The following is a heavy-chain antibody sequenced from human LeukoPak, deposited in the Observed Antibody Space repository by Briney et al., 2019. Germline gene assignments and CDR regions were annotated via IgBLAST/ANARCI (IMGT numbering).Heavy chain of an antibody. CDR2: IYSGGDT. D-gene: IGHD6-19*01. J-gene: IGHJ4*02. V-gene: IGHV3-66*01. CDR3: VSSGQWLPGGPFDY. Sequence: GGSLRLSCAASGFTVSSNYMTWVRQAPGKGLEWVSVIYSGGDTYYADSVKGRFTVSRDSSKNTLYLQMNSLRAEDTAVYYCVSSGQWLPGGPFDYWGQGTLVTVSS. CDR1: GFTVSSNY.